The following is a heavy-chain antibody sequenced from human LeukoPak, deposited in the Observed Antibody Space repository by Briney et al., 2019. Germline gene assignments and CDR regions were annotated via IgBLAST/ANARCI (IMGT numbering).Heavy chain of an antibody. J-gene: IGHJ4*02. V-gene: IGHV3-13*01. Sequence: GGSLRLSCAASGFTFSSHDMHWVRQPTGKGLEWVSVIGTAGNTYYADSVKGRFTISRENARNSLLLQMDNLRAEDTAIYYCATGGHYYGDWGQGTLVTVSS. D-gene: IGHD3-10*01. CDR1: GFTFSSHD. CDR2: IGTAGNT. CDR3: ATGGHYYGD.